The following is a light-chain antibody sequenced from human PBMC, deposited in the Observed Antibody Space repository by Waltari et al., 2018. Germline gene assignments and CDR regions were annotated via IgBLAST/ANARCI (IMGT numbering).Light chain of an antibody. J-gene: IGKJ4*01. CDR1: QSVSSN. CDR3: QQYNNWPPQRT. V-gene: IGKV3-15*01. Sequence: EIVMTQSPATLSVSPGERATLSCRASQSVSSNLAWYQQQPGQAPRLLIYGASTRATGIPARFSGSGSGTEFTLTISSLQSEDFAVYYCQQYNNWPPQRTFGGGTKVEIK. CDR2: GAS.